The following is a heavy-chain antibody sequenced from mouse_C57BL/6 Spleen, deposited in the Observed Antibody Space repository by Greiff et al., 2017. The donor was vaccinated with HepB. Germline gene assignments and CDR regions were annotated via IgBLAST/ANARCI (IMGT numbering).Heavy chain of an antibody. J-gene: IGHJ3*01. V-gene: IGHV1-50*01. Sequence: QVQLQQSGAELVKPGASVKLSCKASGYTFTSYWMQWVKQRPGQGLEWIGEIDPSDSYTNYNQKFKGKATLTVDTSSSTAYMQLSSLTSEDSAVYYCASPSYYGSSYWFAYWGQGTLVTVSA. D-gene: IGHD1-1*01. CDR3: ASPSYYGSSYWFAY. CDR2: IDPSDSYT. CDR1: GYTFTSYW.